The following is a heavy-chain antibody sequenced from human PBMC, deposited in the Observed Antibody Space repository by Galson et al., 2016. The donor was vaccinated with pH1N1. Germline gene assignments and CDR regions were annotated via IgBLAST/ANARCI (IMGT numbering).Heavy chain of an antibody. CDR1: GNRFTAYY. Sequence: SVKVSCKASGNRFTAYYFHRVRQAPGQGLEWMGIIDPGIGSTNFAERFQGRVTMTRDVSTSTVYMSMASLTSDDTAMYYCVGIKGGVFDVWGQGTMVTVSS. D-gene: IGHD1-14*01. J-gene: IGHJ3*01. CDR2: IDPGIGST. V-gene: IGHV1-46*01. CDR3: VGIKGGVFDV.